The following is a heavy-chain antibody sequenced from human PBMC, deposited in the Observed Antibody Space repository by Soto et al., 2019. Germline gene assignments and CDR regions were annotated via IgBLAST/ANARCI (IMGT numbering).Heavy chain of an antibody. D-gene: IGHD1-26*01. CDR3: ARDDRGSYSGYYGMDV. CDR1: GFTFNTYA. J-gene: IGHJ6*02. Sequence: PGGSLRLSCAASGFTFNTYAINWVRQAPGKGLEWVSSISSSTSYISYADSVKGRFTISRDNARKSVYLQMNSLRAEDTGVYYCARDDRGSYSGYYGMDVWGQGTTVTVSS. V-gene: IGHV3-21*01. CDR2: ISSSTSYI.